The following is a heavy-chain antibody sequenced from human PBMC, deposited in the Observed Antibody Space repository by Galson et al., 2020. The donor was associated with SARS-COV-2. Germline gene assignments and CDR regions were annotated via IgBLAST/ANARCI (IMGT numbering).Heavy chain of an antibody. CDR3: AALAGSSSSWYWGQGYYYGMDV. CDR2: IYYSGST. CDR1: DGSISSYH. J-gene: IGHJ6*04. Sequence: SETPSLNCTVSDGSISSYHWSWIRQPPGKGLEWIGYIYYSGSTNYNPSLKSRVTISVDTSKNQFSLKLSSVTAADTAVYYCAALAGSSSSWYWGQGYYYGMDVWGEGTTFTVSS. V-gene: IGHV4-59*13. D-gene: IGHD6-13*01.